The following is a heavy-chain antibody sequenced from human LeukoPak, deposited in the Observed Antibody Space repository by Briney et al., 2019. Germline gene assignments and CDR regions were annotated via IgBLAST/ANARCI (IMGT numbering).Heavy chain of an antibody. Sequence: SETLSLTCTVSGGSISSYYWSWIRQPPGKGLEWIGYIYYSGSTNYNPSLKSRVTISVDTSKNQFSLKLSSVTAADTAVYYCARVGYQRSIDYWGQGTLVTVSS. CDR1: GGSISSYY. D-gene: IGHD2-2*01. CDR3: ARVGYQRSIDY. J-gene: IGHJ4*02. V-gene: IGHV4-59*01. CDR2: IYYSGST.